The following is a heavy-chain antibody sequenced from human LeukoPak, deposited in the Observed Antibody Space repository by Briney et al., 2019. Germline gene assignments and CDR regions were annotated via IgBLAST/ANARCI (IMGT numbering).Heavy chain of an antibody. CDR1: GGSISSYY. Sequence: PSETLSLTCTVSGGSISSYYWSWIRQPPGKGLEWIGYIYYSGSTNYNPSLKSRVTISVDTSKNQFSLKLSSVTAADTAVYYCARQGGGDPNYYYYGMDVWGQGTTVTVSS. J-gene: IGHJ6*02. CDR3: ARQGGGDPNYYYYGMDV. CDR2: IYYSGST. D-gene: IGHD2-21*01. V-gene: IGHV4-59*08.